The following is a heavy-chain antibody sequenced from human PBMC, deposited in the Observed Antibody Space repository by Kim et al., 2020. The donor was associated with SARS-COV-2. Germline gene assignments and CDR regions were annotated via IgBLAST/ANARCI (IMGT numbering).Heavy chain of an antibody. V-gene: IGHV3-33*01. Sequence: GGSLRLSCAASGFTFRHSVMHWVRQAPGKGLEWVAAIWHDGSNEYYTDSVKGRFTISRDNSKNTLYLQMNSLRADEDTAVYYCVRELGYCTTTSCDNGMDVWGQGTTVTVSS. CDR1: GFTFRHSV. CDR3: VRELGYCTTTSCDNGMDV. CDR2: IWHDGSNE. J-gene: IGHJ6*02. D-gene: IGHD2-2*02.